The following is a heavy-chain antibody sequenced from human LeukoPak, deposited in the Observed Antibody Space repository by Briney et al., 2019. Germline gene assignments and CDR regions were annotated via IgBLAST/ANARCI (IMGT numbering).Heavy chain of an antibody. D-gene: IGHD3-10*01. CDR1: GYRFTSYW. V-gene: IGHV5-51*01. J-gene: IGHJ6*02. CDR2: IYPDDSDT. CDR3: ARLDYYGSGPPFYCGMDV. Sequence: KYGESLKISCKGSGYRFTSYWIGWVRQMPGKGLEWMGIIYPDDSDTRYSPSLQGQVTISADKSISTAYLQWNSLKASDTAMNYCARLDYYGSGPPFYCGMDVWGQGTTVTVSS.